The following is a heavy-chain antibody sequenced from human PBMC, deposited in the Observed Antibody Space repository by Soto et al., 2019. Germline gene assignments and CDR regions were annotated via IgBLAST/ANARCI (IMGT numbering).Heavy chain of an antibody. Sequence: GGSLRLSCAASGFTFSSYAMHWVRQAPGKGLEYVSAISSNGGSTYYANSVKGRFTISRDNSKNTLYLQMGSLRAEDMAVYYCAREGSLPGIAVAGTPINAFDIWGQGTMVTVSS. J-gene: IGHJ3*02. D-gene: IGHD6-19*01. CDR3: AREGSLPGIAVAGTPINAFDI. CDR2: ISSNGGST. V-gene: IGHV3-64*01. CDR1: GFTFSSYA.